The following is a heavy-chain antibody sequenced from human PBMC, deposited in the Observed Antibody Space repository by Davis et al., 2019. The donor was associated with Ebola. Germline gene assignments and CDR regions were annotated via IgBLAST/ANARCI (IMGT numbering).Heavy chain of an antibody. J-gene: IGHJ6*02. CDR3: ARGIRGYGNRVYYYYGMDV. Sequence: SETLSLTCAVYGGSFSGYYWSWIRQPPEKGLEWIGEVNDSGSTNYNPSLKSRVTISVDTSKNQFSLKLSSVTAADTAVYYCARGIRGYGNRVYYYYGMDVWGQGTTVTVSS. D-gene: IGHD5-18*01. CDR2: VNDSGST. CDR1: GGSFSGYY. V-gene: IGHV4-34*01.